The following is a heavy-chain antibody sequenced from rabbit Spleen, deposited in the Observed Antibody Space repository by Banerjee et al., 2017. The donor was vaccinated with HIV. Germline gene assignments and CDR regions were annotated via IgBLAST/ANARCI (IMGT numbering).Heavy chain of an antibody. CDR1: GFSFSSSDY. CDR3: ARETSSGWGVVSYYFNL. V-gene: IGHV1S40*01. D-gene: IGHD4-1*01. J-gene: IGHJ4*01. CDR2: IAGSI. Sequence: QSLEESGGDLVKPGASLTLTCTASGFSFSSSDYMCWVRQAPGKGLEWISCIAGSIYYATWAKGRFTITKTSSTTVTLQMTSLTAADTATYFCARETSSGWGVVSYYFNLWGPGTLVTVS.